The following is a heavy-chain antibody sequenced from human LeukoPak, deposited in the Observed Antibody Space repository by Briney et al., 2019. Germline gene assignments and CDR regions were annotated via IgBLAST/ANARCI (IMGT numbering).Heavy chain of an antibody. D-gene: IGHD2-21*01. CDR1: GFTFSSYA. Sequence: GGSLRLSCAASGFTFSSYAMSWVRQAPGKGLEWVSVISGSGGSTYHADSVKGRFTISRDNSKNTLYLQMNSLRVEDTAVYYCAKPGPLWQCYFDYWGQGTLVTVSS. CDR2: ISGSGGST. J-gene: IGHJ4*02. V-gene: IGHV3-23*01. CDR3: AKPGPLWQCYFDY.